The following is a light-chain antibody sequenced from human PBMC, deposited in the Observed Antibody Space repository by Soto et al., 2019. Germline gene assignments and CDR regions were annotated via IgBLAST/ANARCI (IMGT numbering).Light chain of an antibody. J-gene: IGKJ1*01. CDR3: MQGTHWPWT. V-gene: IGKV2-30*02. CDR1: QSLIHSDGSTD. Sequence: DVVMTQSPLSLPVTLGHPASISCRSSQSLIHSDGSTDLNWFQQRPGQSPRRLIYEVSDRDSGVPDRFSGSGSGTDFTLKISRVEAEDVGVYYCMQGTHWPWTFGQGTEVEIK. CDR2: EVS.